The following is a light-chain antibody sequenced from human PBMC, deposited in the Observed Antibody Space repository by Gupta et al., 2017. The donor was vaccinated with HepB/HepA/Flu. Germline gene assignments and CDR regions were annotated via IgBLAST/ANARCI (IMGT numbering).Light chain of an antibody. J-gene: IGLJ2*01. CDR1: KLEDKY. CDR2: HDS. V-gene: IGLV3-1*01. CDR3: QAWNSSNVV. Sequence: SYELTQPTSGSVSPGQTASITCSGGKLEDKYACWSQQKPGQSPVLVIYHDSNRPSGIPDRFSGSNSGNTATLTISGTQAMDEADYYFQAWNSSNVVFGGGTKLTVL.